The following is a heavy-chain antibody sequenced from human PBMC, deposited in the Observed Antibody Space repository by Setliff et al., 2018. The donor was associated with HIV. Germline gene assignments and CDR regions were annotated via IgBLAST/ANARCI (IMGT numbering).Heavy chain of an antibody. CDR3: ARGPPSQVDY. V-gene: IGHV7-4-1*02. CDR1: GYTFTNYA. J-gene: IGHJ4*02. CDR2: INTDTGNP. Sequence: ASVQVSCKASGYTFTNYAINWVRQAPGQGLEWMGWINTDTGNPTYAQGFTGRFVFSLDTSVNTAYLQISSLRTEDSAVYYCARGPPSQVDYWGQGNLVTVSS.